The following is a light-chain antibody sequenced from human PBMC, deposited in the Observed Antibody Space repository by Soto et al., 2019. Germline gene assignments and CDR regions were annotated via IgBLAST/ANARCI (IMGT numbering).Light chain of an antibody. CDR3: QQRSSWPLLT. J-gene: IGKJ4*01. Sequence: EIVLTQSPATLSLSPGERATLSCRASQSVSNYLAWFQQKPGQAPRLLIYDASNRATGIPARFSGSGSGTACPPTISSLEPEDFAVYYCQQRSSWPLLTFGGGTKVEI. CDR1: QSVSNY. V-gene: IGKV3-11*01. CDR2: DAS.